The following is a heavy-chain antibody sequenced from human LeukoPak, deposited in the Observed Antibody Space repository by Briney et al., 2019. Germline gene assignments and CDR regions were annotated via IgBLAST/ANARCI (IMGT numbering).Heavy chain of an antibody. J-gene: IGHJ3*02. CDR3: ARDTTDAFDI. Sequence: SETMSLTSTVYGGSISSYYWSWIRQPPGKGLEWIGYIYYSGSTNYNPSLKSRVTISVDTSKSQFSLKLSSVTAADTAVYYCARDTTDAFDIWGQGTMVTVSS. D-gene: IGHD1-14*01. CDR1: GGSISSYY. V-gene: IGHV4-59*01. CDR2: IYYSGST.